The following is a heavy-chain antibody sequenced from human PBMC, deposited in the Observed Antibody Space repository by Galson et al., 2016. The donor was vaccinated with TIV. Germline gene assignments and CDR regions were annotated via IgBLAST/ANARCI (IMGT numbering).Heavy chain of an antibody. CDR1: GFRFFDFE. CDR2: ISAGATNT. V-gene: IGHV3-23*01. D-gene: IGHD4-17*01. J-gene: IGHJ4*02. Sequence: SLRLSCAAAGFRFFDFEMSWVRQAPGKGLGWVSGISAGATNTYYADSVGGRFTISRDNSNNILHLQMDRLQPEETAVYFCAKDRGHYEAFDSWGQGTLVTVSS. CDR3: AKDRGHYEAFDS.